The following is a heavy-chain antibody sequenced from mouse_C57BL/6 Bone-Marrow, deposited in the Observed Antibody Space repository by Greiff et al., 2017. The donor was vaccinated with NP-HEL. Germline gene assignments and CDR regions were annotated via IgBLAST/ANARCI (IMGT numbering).Heavy chain of an antibody. Sequence: QVQLQQSGAELARPGASVKLSCKASGYTFTSYGISWVKQRTGQGLEWIGEIYPRSGNTYYNEKFKGKATLTADKSSSTAYMELRSLTSEDSAVYFCARRPFLYDCYFDYWGQGTTLTVSS. V-gene: IGHV1-81*01. CDR3: ARRPFLYDCYFDY. D-gene: IGHD2-12*01. CDR2: IYPRSGNT. J-gene: IGHJ2*01. CDR1: GYTFTSYG.